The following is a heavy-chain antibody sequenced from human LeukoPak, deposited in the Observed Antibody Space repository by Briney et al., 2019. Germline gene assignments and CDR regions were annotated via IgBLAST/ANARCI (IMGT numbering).Heavy chain of an antibody. CDR3: ARSTVVTLYYFDY. CDR1: GGTFSSYA. J-gene: IGHJ4*02. D-gene: IGHD4-23*01. Sequence: ASVKVSCKASGGTFSSYAISWVRQAPGQGLEWMGGIIPIFGTANYAQKFQGRVTITTDESTSTAYMELSSLRSEDTAVYYCARSTVVTLYYFDYWGQGTLVTVSS. V-gene: IGHV1-69*05. CDR2: IIPIFGTA.